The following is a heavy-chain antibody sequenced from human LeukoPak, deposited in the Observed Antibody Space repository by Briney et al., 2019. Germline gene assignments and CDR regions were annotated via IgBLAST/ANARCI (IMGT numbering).Heavy chain of an antibody. Sequence: ASVKVSCKVSGYTLTELSMRWVRQAPGKGLEWMGGFDPEDGETIYAQKFQGRVTMTEDTSTDTAYMELSSLRSEDTAVYYCATAGGGGSSWDPYYYYMDVWGKGTTVTVSS. V-gene: IGHV1-24*01. CDR2: FDPEDGET. D-gene: IGHD6-13*01. CDR3: ATAGGGGSSWDPYYYYMDV. J-gene: IGHJ6*03. CDR1: GYTLTELS.